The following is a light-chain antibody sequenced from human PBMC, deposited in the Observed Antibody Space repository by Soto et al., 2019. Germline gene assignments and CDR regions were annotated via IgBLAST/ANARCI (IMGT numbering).Light chain of an antibody. CDR1: SSDVGGYNY. Sequence: QSALTQPRSVSGSPGQSVTISCTGTSSDVGGYNYVSWYQQHPGKAPKLMIYDVSKRPSGVPDRFSGSKSGNSASLTISGVPAEDEAYYYCCSYAGSYVFGTGTKLTVL. V-gene: IGLV2-11*01. J-gene: IGLJ1*01. CDR3: CSYAGSYV. CDR2: DVS.